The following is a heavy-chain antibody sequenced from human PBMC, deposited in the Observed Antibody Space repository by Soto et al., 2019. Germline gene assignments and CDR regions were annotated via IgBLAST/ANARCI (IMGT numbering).Heavy chain of an antibody. CDR3: AKEGRLRSPAGDYFDS. Sequence: EVALLDSGGHLVQPGGSLRLSCEGSGFSFPVYNMNWVRQTPGKGLEWVAAVGRFGNTYYRDSVRGRFTISRDDSRNTVYLQMNRLRVEDTAVYFCAKEGRLRSPAGDYFDSWAQGSLVTVSS. CDR1: GFSFPVYN. J-gene: IGHJ4*02. D-gene: IGHD3-10*01. V-gene: IGHV3-23*01. CDR2: VGRFGNT.